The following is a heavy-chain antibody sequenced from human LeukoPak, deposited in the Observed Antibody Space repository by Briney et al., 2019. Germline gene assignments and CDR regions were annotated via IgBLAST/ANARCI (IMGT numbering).Heavy chain of an antibody. Sequence: GGSLRLSCAASGFTFSSYGMHWVRQAPGKGLEWVAIIWYDGSNTYYADSAKGRFTISRDNSKNTLYLEMNSLRAEDTAIYYCAPDHGGYWGRGTLVTVSS. CDR3: APDHGGY. D-gene: IGHD3-16*01. V-gene: IGHV3-33*01. CDR1: GFTFSSYG. J-gene: IGHJ4*02. CDR2: IWYDGSNT.